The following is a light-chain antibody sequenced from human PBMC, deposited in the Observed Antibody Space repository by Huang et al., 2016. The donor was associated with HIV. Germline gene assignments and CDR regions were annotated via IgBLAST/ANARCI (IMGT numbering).Light chain of an antibody. CDR1: QRVTSY. CDR3: QQRSNWPRLT. V-gene: IGKV3-11*01. CDR2: NTS. Sequence: EIVLTQSPATLSLSPGERAALSCRASQRVTSYLAWYQQKPGQAPRLLIYNTSNRATGTPARFSGSGSRTDFTLTISNVEPEDSALYYCQQRSNWPRLTFGGGTKVEIK. J-gene: IGKJ4*01.